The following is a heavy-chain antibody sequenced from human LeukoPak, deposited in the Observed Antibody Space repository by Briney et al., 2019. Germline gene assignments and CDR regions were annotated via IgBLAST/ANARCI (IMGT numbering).Heavy chain of an antibody. CDR1: GFTFSDYY. CDR3: ARVMYYYDSSGQTYYFDY. V-gene: IGHV3-11*04. Sequence: GGSLRLSCAASGFTFSDYYMSWIRQAPGKGLGWVSYISSSGSTIYYADSVKGRFTISRDNAKNSLYLQMNSLRAEDRAVYYCARVMYYYDSSGQTYYFDYWGQGTLVTVSS. CDR2: ISSSGSTI. D-gene: IGHD3-22*01. J-gene: IGHJ4*02.